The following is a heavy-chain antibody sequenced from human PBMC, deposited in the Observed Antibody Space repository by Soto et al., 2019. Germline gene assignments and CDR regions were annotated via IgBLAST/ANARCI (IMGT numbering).Heavy chain of an antibody. CDR3: ARVVRVGAMIY. D-gene: IGHD1-26*01. Sequence: QVQLVESGGGLVKPGGSLRLSCAASGFSFSDYYMSWIRQAPGKGLEWLAYLSSSADTIYYADSVKGRFSISRDNAKNTLYLQMNSLRAEDTAVYYCARVVRVGAMIYWGQGTLVSVSS. CDR1: GFSFSDYY. CDR2: LSSSADTI. J-gene: IGHJ4*02. V-gene: IGHV3-11*01.